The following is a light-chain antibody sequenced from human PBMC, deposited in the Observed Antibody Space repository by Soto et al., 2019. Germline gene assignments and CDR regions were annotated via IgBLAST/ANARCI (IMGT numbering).Light chain of an antibody. J-gene: IGLJ1*01. Sequence: QSVLTQPPSASGTPGHSVTISCSGSSSNIGSNTVNWYQQLPGTAPKLLIYSNNQRPSGVPDRFSGSKSGTSASLAISGLQPEDEADYYCAAWDDSLNGLYVFGTGTKVTVL. CDR3: AAWDDSLNGLYV. CDR1: SSNIGSNT. V-gene: IGLV1-44*01. CDR2: SNN.